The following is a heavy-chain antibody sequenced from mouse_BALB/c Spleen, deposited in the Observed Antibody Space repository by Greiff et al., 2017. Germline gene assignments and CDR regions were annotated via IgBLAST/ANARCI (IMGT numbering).Heavy chain of an antibody. CDR3: ATLYDAMDY. CDR1: GFSLTSYG. Sequence: VKLMESGPGLVQPSQSLSITCTVSGFSLTSYGVHWVRQSPGKGLEWLGVIWSGGSTDYNAAFISRLSISKDNSKSQVFFKMNSLQANDTAIYYCATLYDAMDYWGQGTSVTVSS. V-gene: IGHV2-2*02. CDR2: IWSGGST. J-gene: IGHJ4*01.